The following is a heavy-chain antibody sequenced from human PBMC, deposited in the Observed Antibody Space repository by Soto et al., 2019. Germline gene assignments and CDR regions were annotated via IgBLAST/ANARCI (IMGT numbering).Heavy chain of an antibody. CDR1: GGTFSSYT. V-gene: IGHV1-69*02. D-gene: IGHD1-1*01. CDR3: GRVGRVQLERGGWFDP. Sequence: QVQLVQSGAAVKKPGSSVKVSCKASGGTFSSYTISWVRQAPGQGLEWMGRIIPILGIANSAQEFQGKVTITADKSTSTAYKELSSLRSEDTAVYYCGRVGRVQLERGGWFDPWGQGTLVTVSS. CDR2: IIPILGIA. J-gene: IGHJ5*02.